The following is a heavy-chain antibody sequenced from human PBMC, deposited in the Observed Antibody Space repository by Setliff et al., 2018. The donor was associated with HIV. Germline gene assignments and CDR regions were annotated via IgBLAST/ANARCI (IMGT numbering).Heavy chain of an antibody. Sequence: ASVKVSCKSSGYNFNNFGVSWVRQAPGQGLEWLGYINGYSSQTHFSPRLQGRLTLTTDTSTDTVYLELRSLISDDTAIYYCAREAPRYASGAFDFWGQGTMVTVSS. CDR2: INGYSSQT. J-gene: IGHJ3*01. D-gene: IGHD3-10*01. CDR3: AREAPRYASGAFDF. V-gene: IGHV1-18*01. CDR1: GYNFNNFG.